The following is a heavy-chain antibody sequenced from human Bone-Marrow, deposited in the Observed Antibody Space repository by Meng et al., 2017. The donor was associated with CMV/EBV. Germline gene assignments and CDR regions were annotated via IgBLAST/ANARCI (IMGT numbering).Heavy chain of an antibody. CDR2: IKQDGSEK. CDR3: ARDKWAYCSSTSCQNYYYYYGMDV. D-gene: IGHD2-2*01. J-gene: IGHJ6*02. Sequence: GASLKISCAASGFTFNSYEMNWVRQAPGKGLEWVANIKQDGSEKYYVDSVKGRFTISRDNAKNSLYLQMNSLRAEDTAVYYCARDKWAYCSSTSCQNYYYYYGMDVWGQGTTVTVSS. V-gene: IGHV3-7*01. CDR1: GFTFNSYE.